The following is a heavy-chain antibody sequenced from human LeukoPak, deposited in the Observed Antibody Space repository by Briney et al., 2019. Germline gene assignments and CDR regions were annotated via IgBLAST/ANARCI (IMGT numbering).Heavy chain of an antibody. D-gene: IGHD3-22*01. CDR3: ARDRPMIVVAQDAFDI. CDR1: GGSISSYY. J-gene: IGHJ3*02. V-gene: IGHV4-59*01. CDR2: IYYSGST. Sequence: PSETLSLTCTVSGGSISSYYWSWIRQPPGKGLEWIGYIYYSGSTNYNPSLKSRVTISVDTSKNQFSLKLSSVTAADTAVYYCARDRPMIVVAQDAFDIWGQGTMVTVSS.